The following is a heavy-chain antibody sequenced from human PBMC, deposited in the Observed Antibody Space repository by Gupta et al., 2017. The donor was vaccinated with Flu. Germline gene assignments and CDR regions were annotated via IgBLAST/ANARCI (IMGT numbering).Heavy chain of an antibody. CDR1: GFTFSNAW. Sequence: EVQLVESGGGLVKPGGSLRLSCAASGFTFSNAWMSWVRQAPGKGLEWVGRIKSKTDGGTTDYAAPVKGRFTISRDDSKNTLYLQMNSLKTEDTAVYYCTTDRGRLRVLFDHDYWGQGTLVTVSS. CDR2: IKSKTDGGTT. J-gene: IGHJ4*02. V-gene: IGHV3-15*01. CDR3: TTDRGRLRVLFDHDY. D-gene: IGHD4-17*01.